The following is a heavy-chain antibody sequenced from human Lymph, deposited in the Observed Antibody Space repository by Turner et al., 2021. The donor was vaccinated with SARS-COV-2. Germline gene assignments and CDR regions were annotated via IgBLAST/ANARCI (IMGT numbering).Heavy chain of an antibody. CDR3: AKEGLSGRRLQFVPYFTY. D-gene: IGHD5-12*01. CDR1: GFTFDEYA. J-gene: IGHJ4*02. V-gene: IGHV3-43*02. Sequence: EVQLGEAGGGVVQAGGSLRLSCAASGFTFDEYAMHWVSQGAGQGPEWGSLISGDGGSTYYADSVKGRFTISRDDSKNSLYLQINSLRTEDTALYYCAKEGLSGRRLQFVPYFTYWGQGTLVSVSS. CDR2: ISGDGGST.